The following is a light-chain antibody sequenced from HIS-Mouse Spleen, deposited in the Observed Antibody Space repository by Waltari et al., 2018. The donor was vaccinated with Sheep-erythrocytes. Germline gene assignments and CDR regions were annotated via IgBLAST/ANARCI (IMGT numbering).Light chain of an antibody. CDR3: QAWDSSSVV. J-gene: IGLJ2*01. V-gene: IGLV3-1*01. CDR2: QDS. CDR1: KLGDQY. Sequence: SYELTQPPSVSVSPGQKASITCSGDKLGDQYACWYQQKPGQSPGLVIYQDSKRPSGIPERLSGSNYGNTATLTNSGTQALGEDEHYCQAWDSSSVVFGGGTKVTVL.